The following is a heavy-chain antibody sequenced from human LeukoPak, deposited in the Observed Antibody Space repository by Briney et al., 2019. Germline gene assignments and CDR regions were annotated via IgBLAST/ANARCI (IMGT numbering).Heavy chain of an antibody. CDR3: ARGPRADWLLIPYFDY. CDR1: GGSISSSNW. CDR2: IYHSGST. J-gene: IGHJ4*02. D-gene: IGHD3/OR15-3a*01. Sequence: SGTLSLTCAVSGGSISSSNWWSWVRQPPGKGLEWIGEIYHSGSTNYNPSLKSRVTISVDKSKNQFSLKLSSVTAADTAVYYCARGPRADWLLIPYFDYWGQGTLVTVSS. V-gene: IGHV4-4*02.